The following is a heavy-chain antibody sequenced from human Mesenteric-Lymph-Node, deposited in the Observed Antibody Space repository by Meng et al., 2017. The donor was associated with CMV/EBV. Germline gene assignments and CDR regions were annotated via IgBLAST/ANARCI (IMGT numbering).Heavy chain of an antibody. D-gene: IGHD6-13*01. J-gene: IGHJ5*02. V-gene: IGHV3-23*01. CDR3: AKERSSSWYVTGFDP. Sequence: GGSLRLSCAASGFTFSSYEMNWVRQAPGKGLEWVSAISGSGGSTYYADSVKGRFTISRDNSKNTLYLQMNSLRAEDTAVYYCAKERSSSWYVTGFDPWGQGTLVTVSS. CDR2: ISGSGGST. CDR1: GFTFSSYE.